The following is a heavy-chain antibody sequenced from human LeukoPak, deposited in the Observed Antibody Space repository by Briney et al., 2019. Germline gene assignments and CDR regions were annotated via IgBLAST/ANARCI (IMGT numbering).Heavy chain of an antibody. V-gene: IGHV4-34*01. CDR1: GESFSGYY. CDR3: ARHSRTYYDILTGPYGGYFDY. CDR2: INRSGST. J-gene: IGHJ4*02. Sequence: SETLSLTCAVYGESFSGYYWNWIRQPPGKGLEWIGEINRSGSTNYNPSLKSRVTISVDTSKNQFSLKLNSVTAADTAVYYCARHSRTYYDILTGPYGGYFDYWGQRTLVTVSS. D-gene: IGHD3-9*01.